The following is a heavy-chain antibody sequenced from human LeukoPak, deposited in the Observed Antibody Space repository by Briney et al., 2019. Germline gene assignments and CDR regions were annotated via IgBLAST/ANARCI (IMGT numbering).Heavy chain of an antibody. CDR2: ISGSGGST. V-gene: IGHV3-23*01. D-gene: IGHD2-2*01. CDR1: GFTFSSYA. J-gene: IGHJ4*02. CDR3: ASRSGGIVVVPAALY. Sequence: PGGSLRLSCAASGFTFSSYAMSWVRQAPGKGLEWVSAISGSGGSTYYADSVKGRFTISRDNSKNRLYLQMNSLRAEDTAVYYCASRSGGIVVVPAALYWGQGTLVTVSS.